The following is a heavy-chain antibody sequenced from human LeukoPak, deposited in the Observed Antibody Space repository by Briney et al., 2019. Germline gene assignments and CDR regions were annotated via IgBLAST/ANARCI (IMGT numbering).Heavy chain of an antibody. V-gene: IGHV3-23*01. Sequence: GGSLRLSCAASGFTFSAYGMSWVRQAPGKGLEWVSSISGRGVSTYYADSVQGRFTISRDDSKNTVYLQMNSLRAEDTAVYYCAKNVREADWYYYYMDVWGKGTTVTVSS. CDR2: ISGRGVST. CDR3: AKNVREADWYYYYMDV. CDR1: GFTFSAYG. D-gene: IGHD3-9*01. J-gene: IGHJ6*03.